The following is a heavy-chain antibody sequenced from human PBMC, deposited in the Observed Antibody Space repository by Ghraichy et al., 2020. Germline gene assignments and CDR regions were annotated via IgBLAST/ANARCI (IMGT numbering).Heavy chain of an antibody. D-gene: IGHD3-22*01. Sequence: SETLSLTCAVFGGSFSGYYWSWIRQSPGKGLEWIGEINHSGSISNNPSLKSRVTISVDTSKNQFSLKLSSVTAADTAVYYCARGVFYDSTGYYYYDSAMDVWGQGTTVTVSS. CDR2: INHSGSI. J-gene: IGHJ6*02. CDR1: GGSFSGYY. V-gene: IGHV4-34*01. CDR3: ARGVFYDSTGYYYYDSAMDV.